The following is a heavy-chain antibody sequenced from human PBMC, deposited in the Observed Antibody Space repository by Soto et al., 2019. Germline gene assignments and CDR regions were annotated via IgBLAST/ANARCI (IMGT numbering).Heavy chain of an antibody. Sequence: EVQLVESGGGRVKPGGSLRLSCAASGFTFSSYSINWVRQAPGKGLEWVSSISSSSSYIYYADSVKGRFTISRDNAKNSLYLQMNSLRAEDTAVYYCSSAKGDYYYYYMDVWGKGTTVTVSS. CDR1: GFTFSSYS. J-gene: IGHJ6*03. V-gene: IGHV3-21*01. CDR2: ISSSSSYI. D-gene: IGHD3-10*01. CDR3: SSAKGDYYYYYMDV.